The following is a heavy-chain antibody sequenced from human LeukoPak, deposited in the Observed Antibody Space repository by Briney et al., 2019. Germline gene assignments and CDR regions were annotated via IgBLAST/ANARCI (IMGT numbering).Heavy chain of an antibody. Sequence: SETLSPTCAVYGGSFSGYYWSWIRQPPGKGLEWIGEINHSGSTNYNPSLKSRVTISVDTSKNQFSLKLSSVTAAGTAVYYCARGGKVNGYYYYGMDVWGKGTTVTVSS. CDR2: INHSGST. CDR3: ARGGKVNGYYYYGMDV. CDR1: GGSFSGYY. V-gene: IGHV4-34*01. D-gene: IGHD3-22*01. J-gene: IGHJ6*04.